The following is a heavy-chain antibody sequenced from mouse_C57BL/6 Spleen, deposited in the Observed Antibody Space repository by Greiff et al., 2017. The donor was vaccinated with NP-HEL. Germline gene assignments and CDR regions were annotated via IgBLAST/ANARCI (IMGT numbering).Heavy chain of an antibody. CDR2: IHPNSGST. CDR1: GYTFTSYW. Sequence: QVQLKQPGAELVKPGASVKLSCKASGYTFTSYWMHWVKQRPGQGLEWIGMIHPNSGSTNYNEKFKSKATLTVDKSSSTAYMQLSSLTSEDSAVYYCARSSYDYDEVWFAYWGQGTLVTVSA. CDR3: ARSSYDYDEVWFAY. J-gene: IGHJ3*01. D-gene: IGHD2-4*01. V-gene: IGHV1-64*01.